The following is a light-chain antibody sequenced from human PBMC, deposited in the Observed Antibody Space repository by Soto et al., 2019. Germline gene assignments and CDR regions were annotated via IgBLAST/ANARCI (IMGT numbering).Light chain of an antibody. CDR2: DVT. CDR3: GSYARSSTVL. CDR1: SSDVGGYNY. Sequence: QSVLSQPASVSGSPGQSITISCTGTSSDVGGYNYVSWYQQYSGKAPKLMIFDVTNRPSGVSNRFSASKSGNTASLTISGLQAEDEADYYCGSYARSSTVLFGGGTKLTVL. J-gene: IGLJ2*01. V-gene: IGLV2-14*01.